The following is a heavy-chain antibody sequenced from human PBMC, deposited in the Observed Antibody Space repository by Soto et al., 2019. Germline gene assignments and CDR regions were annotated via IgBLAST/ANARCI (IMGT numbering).Heavy chain of an antibody. CDR3: ARARLYCSGGSCYSGEGLWFDP. D-gene: IGHD2-15*01. J-gene: IGHJ5*02. CDR2: IKQDGSEK. Sequence: GGSLRLSCAASGFTFSSYWMSWVRQAPGKGLEWVANIKQDGSEKYYVDSVKGRFTISRDNAKNSLYLQMNSLRAEDTAVYYCARARLYCSGGSCYSGEGLWFDPWGQGTLVTVSS. V-gene: IGHV3-7*01. CDR1: GFTFSSYW.